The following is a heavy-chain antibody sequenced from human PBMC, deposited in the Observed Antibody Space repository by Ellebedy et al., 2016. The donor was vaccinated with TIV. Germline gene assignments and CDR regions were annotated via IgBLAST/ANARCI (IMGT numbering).Heavy chain of an antibody. CDR2: INPSGNIT. CDR1: GYTFTSYY. CDR3: AKMRPEPD. V-gene: IGHV1-46*01. J-gene: IGHJ1*01. D-gene: IGHD1-14*01. Sequence: AASVKVSCKASGYTFTSYYIHWVRQAPGQGLEWMGTINPSGNITSYAPNFQGRVTMTREPSTSTVYMEVSSLRSDDTAVYYCAKMRPEPDWGQGTLVTVSS.